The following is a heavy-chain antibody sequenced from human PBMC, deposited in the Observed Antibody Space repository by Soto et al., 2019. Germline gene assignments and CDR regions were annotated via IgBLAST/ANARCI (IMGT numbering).Heavy chain of an antibody. CDR3: AILDYGDLYFDY. V-gene: IGHV4-31*03. CDR2: IYYSGST. Sequence: QVQLQESGPGLVKPSQTLSLTCTVSGGSISSGAYYWSWIRQHPGKGLEWIGYIYYSGSTYYNPSLKSRVTIPVDTSKNQFSLKMSSVTAADTALYYSAILDYGDLYFDYWGQGTLVTISS. D-gene: IGHD4-17*01. CDR1: GGSISSGAYY. J-gene: IGHJ4*02.